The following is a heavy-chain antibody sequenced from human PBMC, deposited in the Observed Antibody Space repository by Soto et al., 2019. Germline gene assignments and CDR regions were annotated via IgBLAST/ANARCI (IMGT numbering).Heavy chain of an antibody. CDR2: INSDGSST. CDR1: GFTFSSYW. J-gene: IGHJ4*02. CDR3: VRTSLVVAAATREDY. D-gene: IGHD2-15*01. V-gene: IGHV3-74*01. Sequence: EVQLVESGGGLVQPGGSLRLSCAASGFTFSSYWMHWVRQAPGKGLVWVSRINSDGSSTSYADSVQGRFTISRDNAKNTLYLQRNSLRPEDTAVYYCVRTSLVVAAATREDYWGQGTLVTVSS.